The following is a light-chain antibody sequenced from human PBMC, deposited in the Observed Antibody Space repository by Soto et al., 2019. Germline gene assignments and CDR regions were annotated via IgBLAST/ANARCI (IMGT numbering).Light chain of an antibody. CDR3: CSYAGSSTYV. Sequence: QSVLTQPASVSGSPGQSITISCTGTSSDVGSYNLVSWYQQHPGKAPKLMIYEVSKRPSGVSNRFSGSTSGNTASLTISGLQAEDEADYYCCSYAGSSTYVFGTGTKVTVL. V-gene: IGLV2-23*02. J-gene: IGLJ1*01. CDR2: EVS. CDR1: SSDVGSYNL.